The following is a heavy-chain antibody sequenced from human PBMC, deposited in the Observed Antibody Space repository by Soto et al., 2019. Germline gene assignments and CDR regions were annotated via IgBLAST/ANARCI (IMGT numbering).Heavy chain of an antibody. CDR1: GFTFSSYW. J-gene: IGHJ3*02. CDR3: ARRDLVEYSSSSDAFDI. V-gene: IGHV3-7*03. CDR2: IKQDGSEK. Sequence: GGYLRLSCAASGFTFSSYWMSWVRQAPGKGLEWVANIKQDGSEKYYVDSVKGRFTISRDNAKNSLYLQMNSLRAEDTAVYYCARRDLVEYSSSSDAFDIWGQGTMVTVSS. D-gene: IGHD6-6*01.